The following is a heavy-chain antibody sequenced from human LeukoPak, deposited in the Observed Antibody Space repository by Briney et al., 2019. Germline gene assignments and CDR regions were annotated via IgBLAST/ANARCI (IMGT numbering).Heavy chain of an antibody. D-gene: IGHD5-18*01. CDR1: GFTFSTYT. CDR3: ARQWILNDY. CDR2: ITTTSTTK. Sequence: PGGSLRLSCAASGFTFSTYTMNWVRQAPGKGLEWVSYITTTSTTKLYADSVRGRFTISRDNAKNSLYLQMNSLRAEDTAVYYCARQWILNDYWGQGTLVTVSS. J-gene: IGHJ4*02. V-gene: IGHV3-48*01.